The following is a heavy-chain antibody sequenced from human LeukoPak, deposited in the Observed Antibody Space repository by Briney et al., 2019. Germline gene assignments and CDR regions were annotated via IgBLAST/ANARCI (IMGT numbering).Heavy chain of an antibody. V-gene: IGHV1-18*01. J-gene: IGHJ4*02. CDR1: GYTFTSYG. CDR3: ARDPVPDNMITFGGVIDYFDY. CDR2: ISAYNGNT. D-gene: IGHD3-16*02. Sequence: GASVKVSCKASGYTFTSYGISWVRQAPGQGLEWMGWISAYNGNTNYAQKLQGRVTMTTDTSTSTAYMELRSLRSDDTAVYYCARDPVPDNMITFGGVIDYFDYWGQGTLVIVSS.